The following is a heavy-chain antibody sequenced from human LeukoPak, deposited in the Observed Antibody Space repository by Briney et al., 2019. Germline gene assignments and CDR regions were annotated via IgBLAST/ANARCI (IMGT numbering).Heavy chain of an antibody. CDR3: ARDAKSPYYYYYMDV. J-gene: IGHJ6*03. V-gene: IGHV3-7*01. CDR1: GFTFSSYW. Sequence: PGGSLRLSCAASGFTFSSYWMSWVRQAPGKGLEWVANIKQDGSEKYYVDSVKGRFTISRDNAKNSLYLQMNSLRAEDTAVYYCARDAKSPYYYYYMDVWGKGTTVTVSS. CDR2: IKQDGSEK.